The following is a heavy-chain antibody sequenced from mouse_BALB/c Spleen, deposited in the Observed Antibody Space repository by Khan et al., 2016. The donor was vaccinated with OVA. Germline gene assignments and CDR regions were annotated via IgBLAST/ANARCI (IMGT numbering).Heavy chain of an antibody. V-gene: IGHV1-7*01. CDR3: ARDRIDY. J-gene: IGHJ2*01. CDR2: INPTSGYT. Sequence: QVQLQQSGAELAKPGASVKMSCKASGYTFTSYWMHWIKQRPGQGLEWIGYINPTSGYTDYNQKFKDKATLTADKSSSTAYMQLRSLTSDDSAVYYCARDRIDYWGEGTALTVSS. CDR1: GYTFTSYW.